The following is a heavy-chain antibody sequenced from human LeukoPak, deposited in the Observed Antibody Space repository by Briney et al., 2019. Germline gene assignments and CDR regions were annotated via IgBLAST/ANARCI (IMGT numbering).Heavy chain of an antibody. D-gene: IGHD3-3*01. CDR3: ARDLYYNFWGGYYDEYYFDY. J-gene: IGHJ4*02. CDR1: GFTFSTYW. Sequence: GGSLRLSCAASGFTFSTYWMSWVRQAPGKGLEWVANIKQDGSEEYYVDSVKGRFTISRDNAKNSLYLQMNSLRAEDTAVYYCARDLYYNFWGGYYDEYYFDYWGQGTLVTVSS. V-gene: IGHV3-7*01. CDR2: IKQDGSEE.